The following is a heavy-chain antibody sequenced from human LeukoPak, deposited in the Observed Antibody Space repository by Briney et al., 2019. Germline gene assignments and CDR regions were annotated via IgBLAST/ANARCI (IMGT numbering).Heavy chain of an antibody. J-gene: IGHJ4*02. CDR3: ARGGGGELWPLDY. Sequence: SETLSLTCTVSGGSISSYYWSWIRQPPGKGLEWIGYIYYSGSTNYNPSLKSRVTISVDTSKNQFSLKLSSVTAADTAVYYCARGGGGELWPLDYWGQGTLVTVSS. V-gene: IGHV4-59*01. CDR1: GGSISSYY. CDR2: IYYSGST. D-gene: IGHD5-18*01.